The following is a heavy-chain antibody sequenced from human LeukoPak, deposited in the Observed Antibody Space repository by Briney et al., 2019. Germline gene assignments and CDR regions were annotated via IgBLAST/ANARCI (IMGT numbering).Heavy chain of an antibody. V-gene: IGHV3-30*03. J-gene: IGHJ3*02. D-gene: IGHD2-15*01. CDR3: ARFCSGGSCYRDAFDI. Sequence: GGSLRLSCAASGFTFSSYGMHWVRQAPGKGLEWVAVISYDGSDKYYADSVKGRFTISRDNSKNTLYLQMNSLRAEDTAVYYCARFCSGGSCYRDAFDIWGQGTLVTVS. CDR1: GFTFSSYG. CDR2: ISYDGSDK.